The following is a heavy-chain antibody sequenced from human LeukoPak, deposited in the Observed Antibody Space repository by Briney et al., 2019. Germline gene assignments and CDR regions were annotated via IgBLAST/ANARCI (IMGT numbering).Heavy chain of an antibody. Sequence: GASVSVSCKASGYTFTDYYMHWVLQAPGQGLEWMGWINPSSGGTNYAQKFQGRVAMTRDTSISTAYMELNRLRSDDTAVYYCASGFMGYDRSGYYDDAFDIWGQGTMVTVSS. D-gene: IGHD3-22*01. CDR3: ASGFMGYDRSGYYDDAFDI. J-gene: IGHJ3*02. V-gene: IGHV1-2*02. CDR2: INPSSGGT. CDR1: GYTFTDYY.